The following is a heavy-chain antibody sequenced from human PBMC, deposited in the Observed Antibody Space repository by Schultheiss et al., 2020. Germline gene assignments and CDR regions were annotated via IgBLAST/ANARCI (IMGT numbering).Heavy chain of an antibody. V-gene: IGHV4-39*06. Sequence: SETLSLTCTVSGGSISSGGYYWSWIRQPPGKGLEWIGEINHSGSTNYNPSLKSRVTMSIDTSKSRFTLRLSSVTAADTAVYYCARDLDCSSTSCYKAYYYGMDVWGQGTTVTVSS. CDR3: ARDLDCSSTSCYKAYYYGMDV. D-gene: IGHD2-2*01. CDR2: INHSGST. J-gene: IGHJ6*02. CDR1: GGSISSGGYY.